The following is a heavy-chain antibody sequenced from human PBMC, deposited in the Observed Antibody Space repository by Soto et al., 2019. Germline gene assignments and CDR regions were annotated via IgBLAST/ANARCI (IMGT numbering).Heavy chain of an antibody. J-gene: IGHJ4*02. Sequence: SETLSLTCAVYGGSFSGYYWTWIRQPPGTGLEWIGEINHSGSTNYNPSLKSRVTISVDTSKNQFSLKLTSVAAADTAVYYCARDKITGLFDYWGQGTRVT. V-gene: IGHV4-34*01. D-gene: IGHD2-8*02. CDR1: GGSFSGYY. CDR3: ARDKITGLFDY. CDR2: INHSGST.